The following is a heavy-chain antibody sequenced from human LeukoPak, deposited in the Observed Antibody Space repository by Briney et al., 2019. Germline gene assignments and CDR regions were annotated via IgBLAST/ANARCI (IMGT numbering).Heavy chain of an antibody. D-gene: IGHD6-13*01. CDR2: IYYSGST. J-gene: IGHJ3*02. V-gene: IGHV4-59*12. Sequence: PSETLSLTCTVSGGSISSYYWSWIRQPPGKGLEWIGYIYYSGSTNYKPSLKSRVTISVDSSKNQFSLQLSSVTAADTAVYYCARRSIAAAGSRRAFDIWGQGTMVTVSS. CDR3: ARRSIAAAGSRRAFDI. CDR1: GGSISSYY.